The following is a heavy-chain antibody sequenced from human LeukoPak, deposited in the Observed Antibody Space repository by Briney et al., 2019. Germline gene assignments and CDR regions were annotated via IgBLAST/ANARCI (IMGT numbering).Heavy chain of an antibody. J-gene: IGHJ4*02. Sequence: PGGSLRLSCAASGFTFSSYAMSWVRQAPGKGLEWVSAISGSGGSTYYADSVKGRFTISRDNSKNTLYLQMNSLRAEDTAVYYCAKSLSNRGARDYFDYWGQGTLVTVSS. CDR1: GFTFSSYA. V-gene: IGHV3-23*01. CDR3: AKSLSNRGARDYFDY. CDR2: ISGSGGST. D-gene: IGHD1-26*01.